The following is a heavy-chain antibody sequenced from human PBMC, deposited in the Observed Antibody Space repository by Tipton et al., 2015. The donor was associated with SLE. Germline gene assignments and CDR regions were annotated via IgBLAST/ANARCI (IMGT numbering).Heavy chain of an antibody. CDR1: GFTFSSYS. CDR2: ISSSSSTI. CDR3: ARDASSGYWVYYFDY. V-gene: IGHV3-48*01. Sequence: GSLRLSCAASGFTFSSYSMNWVRQAPGKGLEWVSCISSSSSTIYYADSVKGRFTISRDNAKNSLYLQMNSLRAEDTAVYYCARDASSGYWVYYFDYWGQGTLVTVSS. D-gene: IGHD3-22*01. J-gene: IGHJ4*02.